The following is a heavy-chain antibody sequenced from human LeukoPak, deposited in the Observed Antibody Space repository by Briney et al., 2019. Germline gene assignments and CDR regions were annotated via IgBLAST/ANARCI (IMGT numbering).Heavy chain of an antibody. CDR3: ATGIVAVYYYGMDV. CDR1: GYTLTELS. CDR2: FDPEDGEA. Sequence: ASVKVSCKVSGYTLTELSMHWVRQAPGKGLERMGGFDPEDGEAIYAQKFQGRVTMTEDTSTDAAYMELSSLRSEDTAVYYCATGIVAVYYYGMDVWGQGTTVTVSS. J-gene: IGHJ6*02. D-gene: IGHD2-15*01. V-gene: IGHV1-24*01.